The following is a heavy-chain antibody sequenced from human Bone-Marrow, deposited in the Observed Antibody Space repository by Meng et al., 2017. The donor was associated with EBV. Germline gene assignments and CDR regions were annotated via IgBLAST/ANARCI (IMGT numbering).Heavy chain of an antibody. CDR3: ATRYYYGSSGYIY. CDR2: FTPSDGST. J-gene: IGHJ4*02. CDR1: CFTLSNYD. V-gene: IGHV1-46*01. D-gene: IGHD3-22*01. Sequence: QEPQLQSGAEVGKPGSSGKVSFKASCFTLSNYDVDWVRQAPGQGLEWMGVFTPSDGSTTIRQTLQGRVTMTSDTSTSTVYLELRSLTVFDTAVYYCATRYYYGSSGYIYWGQGTLVTVSS.